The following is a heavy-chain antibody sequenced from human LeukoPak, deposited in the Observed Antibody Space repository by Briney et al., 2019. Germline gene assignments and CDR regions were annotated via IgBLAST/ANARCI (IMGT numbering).Heavy chain of an antibody. D-gene: IGHD2-2*01. CDR2: IYYSGST. V-gene: IGHV4-30-4*01. Sequence: QPSQTLSLTCTVSGGSISSGDYYWSWIRQPPGKGLEWIGYIYYSGSTYYNPSLKSRVTISVDTSKNQFSLKLSSVTAADTAVYYCARYCSSTSCYYPLYYYYGMDVWGQGTTVTVSS. CDR3: ARYCSSTSCYYPLYYYYGMDV. J-gene: IGHJ6*02. CDR1: GGSISSGDYY.